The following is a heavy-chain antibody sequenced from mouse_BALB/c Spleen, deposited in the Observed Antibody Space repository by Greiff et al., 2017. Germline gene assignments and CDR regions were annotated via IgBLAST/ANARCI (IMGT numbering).Heavy chain of an antibody. J-gene: IGHJ4*01. CDR1: GFTFSSFG. CDR2: ISSGSSTI. V-gene: IGHV5-17*02. Sequence: DVHLVESGGGLVQPGGSRKLSCAASGFTFSSFGMHWVRQAPEKGLEWVAYISSGSSTIYYADTVKGRFTISRDNPKNTLFLQMTSLRSEDTAMYYCARSVGYPYYYAMDYWGQGTSVTVSS. CDR3: ARSVGYPYYYAMDY. D-gene: IGHD2-2*01.